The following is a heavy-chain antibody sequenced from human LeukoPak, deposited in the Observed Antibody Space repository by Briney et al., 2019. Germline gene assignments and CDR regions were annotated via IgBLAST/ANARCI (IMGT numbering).Heavy chain of an antibody. CDR2: IYPGNSDT. CDR1: GYSFTNYW. CDR3: ARSNYYGSGTKVDY. V-gene: IGHV5-51*01. J-gene: IGHJ4*02. D-gene: IGHD3-10*01. Sequence: NLGESLKISCKGSGYSFTNYWIGWVRQMPGKGLEWMWIIYPGNSDTRYGPSLQGQVTISADNSINTAYLQWSSLKASDTAMYYCARSNYYGSGTKVDYWGQGTLVTVSS.